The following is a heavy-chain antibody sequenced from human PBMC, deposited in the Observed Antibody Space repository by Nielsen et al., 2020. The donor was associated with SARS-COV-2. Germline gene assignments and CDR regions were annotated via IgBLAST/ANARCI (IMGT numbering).Heavy chain of an antibody. CDR1: GFTVSSNY. CDR3: AKDMGGSYFRCLNS. V-gene: IGHV3-53*05. J-gene: IGHJ4*02. Sequence: GESLKISCAASGFTVSSNYMSWVRQAPGKGLEWVSVIYSGGSTYYADSVKGRFTISRDNSKNTLYLQMNSLRPEDTALYYCAKDMGGSYFRCLNSWGLGTLVTVSS. CDR2: IYSGGST. D-gene: IGHD1-26*01.